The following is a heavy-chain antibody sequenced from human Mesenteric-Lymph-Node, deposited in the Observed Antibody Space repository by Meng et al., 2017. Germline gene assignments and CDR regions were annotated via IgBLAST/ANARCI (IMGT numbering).Heavy chain of an antibody. CDR1: GGSTRSTYC. CDR3: ATPESRDGHNPY. V-gene: IGHV4/OR15-8*01. CDR2: IFHSWTP. D-gene: IGHD5-24*01. J-gene: IGHJ4*02. Sequence: QQHPLEAPPPPVVPSARPSLPSLTSGGSTRSTYCVSWVRQPPGTGLEWVWHIFHSWTPDYNPSPKRQVTISMGKSNTQLSLKLNSVTAADTAVYYCATPESRDGHNPYWCQGTLVTVSS.